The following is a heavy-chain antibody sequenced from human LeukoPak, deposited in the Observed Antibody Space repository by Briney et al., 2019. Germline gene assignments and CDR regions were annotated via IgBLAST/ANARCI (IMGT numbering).Heavy chain of an antibody. CDR3: AKYDYDFWSGSVDC. J-gene: IGHJ4*02. CDR2: ISGSGGST. V-gene: IGHV3-23*01. Sequence: PGGSLRLSCPASEFTFNTYAMSWVRQAPGKGLEWVSAISGSGGSTYYADSVKGRFTISRDNSKNTLYLQMNSLRAEDTAVYYCAKYDYDFWSGSVDCWGQGTLVTVSS. CDR1: EFTFNTYA. D-gene: IGHD3-3*01.